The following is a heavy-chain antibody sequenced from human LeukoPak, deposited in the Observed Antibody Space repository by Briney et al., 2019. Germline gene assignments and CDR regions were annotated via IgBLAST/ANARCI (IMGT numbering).Heavy chain of an antibody. CDR3: ARQYYGPYYYGMDV. J-gene: IGHJ6*02. CDR2: IYYSGST. Sequence: KSSETLSLTCTVSGGSISSSSYYWGWIRQPPGKGLEWIGSIYYSGSTYYNPSLKSRGTISVDTSKNQFSLKLSSGTAADTAVYYCARQYYGPYYYGMDVWGQGTTVTVSS. CDR1: GGSISSSSYY. V-gene: IGHV4-39*01. D-gene: IGHD4-17*01.